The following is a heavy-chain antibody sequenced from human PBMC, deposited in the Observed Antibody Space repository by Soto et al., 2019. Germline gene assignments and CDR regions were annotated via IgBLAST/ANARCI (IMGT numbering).Heavy chain of an antibody. D-gene: IGHD1-26*01. CDR3: ARGGDRYYSPCPIDY. J-gene: IGHJ4*02. CDR2: IYHSGST. V-gene: IGHV4-30-2*01. Sequence: QLQLQESGSGLVKPSQTLSLTCAVSGGSISSGGYSWSWIRQPPGKGLEWIGYIYHSGSTYYNPSLKSRVTISVDRSKNQFSLKLSSVTAADTAVYYCARGGDRYYSPCPIDYWGQGTLVTVSS. CDR1: GGSISSGGYS.